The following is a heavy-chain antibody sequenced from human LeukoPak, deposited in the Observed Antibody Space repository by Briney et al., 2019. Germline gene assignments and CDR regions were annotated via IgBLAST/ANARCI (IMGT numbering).Heavy chain of an antibody. J-gene: IGHJ4*02. D-gene: IGHD3-10*01. CDR3: ARGGHRQKEF. V-gene: IGHV3-7*01. Sequence: GGSLRLSCAASGFTFSNYWMTWVRQSLGKGLEWVAIIKPDGSDSYSVDSEKGRFTVSRDNAKNSLYLQMSSLRAEDTAVYYCARGGHRQKEFWGQGTLVTVSS. CDR2: IKPDGSDS. CDR1: GFTFSNYW.